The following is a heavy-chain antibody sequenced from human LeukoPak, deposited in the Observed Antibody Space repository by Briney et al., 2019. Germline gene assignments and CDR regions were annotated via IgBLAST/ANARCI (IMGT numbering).Heavy chain of an antibody. J-gene: IGHJ4*02. CDR3: ARANQGGYYDSSGYYPFDY. Sequence: SQTLSLTCTVSGGSISSGDYYWSWIRQPPGKGLEWIGYIYYSGSTYYNPSLKSRVTISVDTSKNQFSLKLRSVTAADTAVYYFARANQGGYYDSSGYYPFDYWGQGTLVTVSS. D-gene: IGHD3-22*01. CDR1: GGSISSGDYY. V-gene: IGHV4-30-4*08. CDR2: IYYSGST.